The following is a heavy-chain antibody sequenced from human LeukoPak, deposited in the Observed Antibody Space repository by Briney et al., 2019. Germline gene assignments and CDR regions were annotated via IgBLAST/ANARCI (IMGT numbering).Heavy chain of an antibody. Sequence: SVKVSCKASGGTFSSYAIIWVRQAPGQGLEWMGGIIPIFGTASYAQKFQGRVTITTDESTSTAYMELSSLRSEDTAVYYCARVGSYKNGLDYWGQGTLVTVSS. V-gene: IGHV1-69*05. CDR1: GGTFSSYA. D-gene: IGHD1-26*01. J-gene: IGHJ4*02. CDR3: ARVGSYKNGLDY. CDR2: IIPIFGTA.